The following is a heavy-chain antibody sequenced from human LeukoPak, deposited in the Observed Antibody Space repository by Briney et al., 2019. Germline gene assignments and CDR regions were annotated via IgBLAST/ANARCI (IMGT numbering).Heavy chain of an antibody. D-gene: IGHD1-26*01. V-gene: IGHV4-4*07. J-gene: IGHJ6*03. Sequence: SETLSLTCTVSGGSVSSHFWSWIGQPVGKGLDGIGRIYNSGWVNDNPSLRRPVTTSLDTSKNQFSLRLRSMTAADTAVYYCAREGASGTYDYAYYMDVWGKGTTVTVSS. CDR3: AREGASGTYDYAYYMDV. CDR1: GGSVSSHF. CDR2: IYNSGWV.